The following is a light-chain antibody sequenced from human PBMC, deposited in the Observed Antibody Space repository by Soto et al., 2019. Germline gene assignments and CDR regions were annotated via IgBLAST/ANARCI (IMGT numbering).Light chain of an antibody. CDR1: QGISNS. CDR3: QKYNNAPWT. V-gene: IGKV1-27*01. Sequence: VQMTQSPSSVSASVGDRVTIACRASQGISNSLAWYQQKPGKPPKLLIYAAYTLRSGVPSRFSGSGSGTDFTLTISSLQPEDVATYYCQKYNNAPWTFGQGAMVAI. CDR2: AAY. J-gene: IGKJ1*01.